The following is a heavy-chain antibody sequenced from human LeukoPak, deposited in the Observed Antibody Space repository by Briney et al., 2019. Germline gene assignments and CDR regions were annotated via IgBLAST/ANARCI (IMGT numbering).Heavy chain of an antibody. CDR1: GFTFSGSA. CDR3: SSSSWYVRGTDY. D-gene: IGHD6-13*01. V-gene: IGHV3-73*01. J-gene: IGHJ4*02. Sequence: GGSLRLSCAASGFTFSGSAMHWVRQASGKGLEWVGRIRSKANSYATAYAASVKGRFTISRDDSKNTAYLQMNSLKTEDTAVYYCSSSSWYVRGTDYWGQGTLVTVSS. CDR2: IRSKANSYAT.